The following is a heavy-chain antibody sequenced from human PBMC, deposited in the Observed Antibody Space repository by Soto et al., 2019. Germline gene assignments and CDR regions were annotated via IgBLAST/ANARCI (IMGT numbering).Heavy chain of an antibody. CDR3: ATDSAGIAAAGSWFDP. J-gene: IGHJ5*02. CDR1: GYTLTELS. V-gene: IGHV1-24*01. CDR2: FDPEDGET. Sequence: ASVKVSCKVSGYTLTELSMHWVRQAPGKGLGWMGGFDPEDGETIYAQKFQGRVTMTEDTSTDTAYMELSSLRSEDTAVYYCATDSAGIAAAGSWFDPWGQGTLVTVSS. D-gene: IGHD6-13*01.